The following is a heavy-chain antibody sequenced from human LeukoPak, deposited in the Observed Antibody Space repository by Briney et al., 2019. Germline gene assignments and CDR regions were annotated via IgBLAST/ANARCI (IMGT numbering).Heavy chain of an antibody. D-gene: IGHD5-12*01. V-gene: IGHV3-9*01. J-gene: IGHJ4*02. CDR2: ISWNSGSI. CDR1: GFTFDDYA. Sequence: GGSLRLSCAASGFTFDDYAMHWVRQAPGKGLEWVSGISWNSGSIGYADSVKGRFTISRDNAKNSLYLQMNSLRAEDTALYYCAKANVDIVATMFDYWGQGTLVTVSS. CDR3: AKANVDIVATMFDY.